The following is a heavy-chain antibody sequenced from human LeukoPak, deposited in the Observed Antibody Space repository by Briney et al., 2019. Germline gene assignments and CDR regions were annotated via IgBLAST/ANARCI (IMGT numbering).Heavy chain of an antibody. V-gene: IGHV3-30*04. D-gene: IGHD4-17*01. CDR1: GFTFSSYV. CDR2: ISYDGSNK. CDR3: ARETTVTTSLDY. J-gene: IGHJ4*02. Sequence: GGSLRLSCAASGFTFSSYVMHWVRQAPGKGLEWVAVISYDGSNKYYADSVKGRFTISRDNSKNTLYLQMNSLRAEDTAVYYCARETTVTTSLDYWGQGTLVTVSS.